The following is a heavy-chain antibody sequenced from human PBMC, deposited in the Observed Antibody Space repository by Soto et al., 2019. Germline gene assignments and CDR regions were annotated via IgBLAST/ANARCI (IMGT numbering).Heavy chain of an antibody. CDR2: TIPIIGTT. D-gene: IGHD5-18*01. CDR3: AAGDSSDTGDH. CDR1: GDTLSTHG. J-gene: IGHJ4*02. Sequence: QVQLVQSGAEVKKPGSSVKVSCKASGDTLSTHGISWLRQAPGQGLEWMGGTIPIIGTTDYAEQFQGRVTITADESTPTSYMELSSLRTDDTAVYNCAAGDSSDTGDHWVQGTLVTFSS. V-gene: IGHV1-69*01.